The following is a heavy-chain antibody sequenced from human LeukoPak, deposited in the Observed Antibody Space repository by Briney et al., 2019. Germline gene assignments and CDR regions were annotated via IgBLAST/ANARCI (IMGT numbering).Heavy chain of an antibody. Sequence: GGSLRLSCAASGFTFSSYAMSWVRQAPGKGLEWVSAISGSGGSTYYADSVKGRFTISRDNSKNTLYLQMNSLRAEDTAVYYCAKERSRIPVAANHFDYWGQGTLVTVSS. CDR3: AKERSRIPVAANHFDY. CDR1: GFTFSSYA. V-gene: IGHV3-23*01. D-gene: IGHD6-19*01. J-gene: IGHJ4*02. CDR2: ISGSGGST.